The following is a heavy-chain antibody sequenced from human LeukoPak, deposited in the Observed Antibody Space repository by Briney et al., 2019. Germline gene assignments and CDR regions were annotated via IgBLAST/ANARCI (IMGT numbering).Heavy chain of an antibody. J-gene: IGHJ4*02. D-gene: IGHD7-27*01. CDR2: LTGNGEST. CDR1: GFTFSSYA. CDR3: AKDEFNWGRPYFDY. Sequence: GGSLRLSCAASGFTFSSYAMSWVRQAPGKGLEWVSGLTGNGESTYYADSVKGRFTISRDNSKNTLYLQMSSQRAEDRAVYYCAKDEFNWGRPYFDYWGQGTLVTVSS. V-gene: IGHV3-23*01.